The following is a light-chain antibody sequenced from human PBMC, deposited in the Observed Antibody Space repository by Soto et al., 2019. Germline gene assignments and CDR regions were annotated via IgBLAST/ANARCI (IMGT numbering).Light chain of an antibody. CDR1: SSNIGAGYD. J-gene: IGLJ3*02. CDR2: RNS. V-gene: IGLV1-40*01. Sequence: QSVLTQPPSVSGAPGQRVTISCTGSSSNIGAGYDVHWYQQLPGTAPKLLIYRNSNRPSGVPDRFSGSKSGTSASLAITGIQAEDGADYYCQSFDNSLSVYWVFGGGTKLTVL. CDR3: QSFDNSLSVYWV.